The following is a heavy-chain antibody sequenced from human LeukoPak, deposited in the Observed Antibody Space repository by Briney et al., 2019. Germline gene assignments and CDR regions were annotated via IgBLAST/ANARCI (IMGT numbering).Heavy chain of an antibody. CDR2: IYYGGNT. CDR1: GGPISSGGYY. J-gene: IGHJ4*02. D-gene: IGHD3-10*01. V-gene: IGHV4-31*03. Sequence: SQTLSLTCTVSGGPISSGGYYWSWIRQHPGKGLEWIGYIYYGGNTYYNPTLKSRVNISIDTSKNQLSLKLSSVTAADTAAYYCARAIYGSGNYVDKWGQGTLVTVSS. CDR3: ARAIYGSGNYVDK.